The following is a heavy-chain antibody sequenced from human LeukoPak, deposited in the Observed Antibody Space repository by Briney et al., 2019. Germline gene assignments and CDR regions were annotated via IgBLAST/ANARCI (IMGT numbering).Heavy chain of an antibody. Sequence: GGSLRLSCAASGFTFSSYWLSWVRQAPGKGLEWVANIKQDGSEKCYVDPVKGRFTISRDNAKNSLYLQMSSLRAEDTAVYYCARVPAADYYYYFHMDVWGKGTKVTVSS. D-gene: IGHD2-2*01. CDR2: IKQDGSEK. J-gene: IGHJ6*03. CDR3: ARVPAADYYYYFHMDV. CDR1: GFTFSSYW. V-gene: IGHV3-7*01.